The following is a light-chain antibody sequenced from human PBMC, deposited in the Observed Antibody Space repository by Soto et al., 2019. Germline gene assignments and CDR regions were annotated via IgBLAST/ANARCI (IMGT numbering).Light chain of an antibody. CDR3: QHYSTWLWT. CDR1: QSVSSK. V-gene: IGKV3-15*01. Sequence: EIVMTQSPATRSVSPGERATLSSRVSQSVSSKLAWYQQKPGQGPRLLIYGASSRATGIPARFSGSGSGTEFTLTISSLQSEDFAVYYCQHYSTWLWTFGQGTKVEIK. J-gene: IGKJ1*01. CDR2: GAS.